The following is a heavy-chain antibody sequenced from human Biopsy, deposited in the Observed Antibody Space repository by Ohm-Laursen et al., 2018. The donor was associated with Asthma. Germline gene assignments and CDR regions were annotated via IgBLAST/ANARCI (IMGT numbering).Heavy chain of an antibody. D-gene: IGHD4-17*01. Sequence: ASVKVSCKIYGYSVTDLSMHWVRQAPGQGLEWMGGHDLEEGGTVNARRFQGRVTMTEDTSTDTAYMELSSLSSDDTAVYYCASDFPKDYVRYNFQFWGQGTLVTVSS. CDR3: ASDFPKDYVRYNFQF. CDR1: GYSVTDLS. CDR2: HDLEEGGT. J-gene: IGHJ4*02. V-gene: IGHV1-24*01.